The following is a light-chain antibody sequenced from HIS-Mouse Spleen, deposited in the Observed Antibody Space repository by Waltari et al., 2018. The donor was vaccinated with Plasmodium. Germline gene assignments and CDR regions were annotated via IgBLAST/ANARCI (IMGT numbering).Light chain of an antibody. J-gene: IGLJ3*02. CDR3: QSADSSGTPNWV. CDR2: KDS. CDR1: ALPKQY. Sequence: SYELTQPPSVSVSPGQTARITCSGDALPKQYAYWYQQKPGQAPVLGIYKDSERPSGSPERFSGSSSGTTGTLTISGVQAEDEADYYCQSADSSGTPNWVFGGGTKLTVL. V-gene: IGLV3-25*03.